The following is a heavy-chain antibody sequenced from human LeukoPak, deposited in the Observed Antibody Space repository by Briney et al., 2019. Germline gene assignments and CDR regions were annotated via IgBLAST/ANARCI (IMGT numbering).Heavy chain of an antibody. D-gene: IGHD3-9*01. CDR1: GGSISSNSFY. CDR3: ARLRPGYINWYFDL. Sequence: SETLSLTCSVSGGSISSNSFYWGWIRQPPGKGLEWIGSIYHRGSAYYNPSLKSRVSMSVATSKSQLSLNLNSVTAADTAVYYCARLRPGYINWYFDLWGRGTLVAVSS. V-gene: IGHV4-39*01. CDR2: IYHRGSA. J-gene: IGHJ2*01.